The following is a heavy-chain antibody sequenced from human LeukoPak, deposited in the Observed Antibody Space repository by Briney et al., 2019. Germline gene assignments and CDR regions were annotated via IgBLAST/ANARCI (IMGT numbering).Heavy chain of an antibody. V-gene: IGHV4-61*01. D-gene: IGHD3-22*01. CDR1: GASVYSDSSY. CDR3: AREVATSYYDSGGYHRQTESFDF. CDR2: VDYRGGT. Sequence: SETLSLTCSVSGASVYSDSSYWTWIRQAPGKGLEWIGYVDYRGGTKYNASLKSRVTMSLETSKNQFSLKLNSVIAADTAVYYCAREVATSYYDSGGYHRQTESFDFWGQGKMVTVSS. J-gene: IGHJ3*01.